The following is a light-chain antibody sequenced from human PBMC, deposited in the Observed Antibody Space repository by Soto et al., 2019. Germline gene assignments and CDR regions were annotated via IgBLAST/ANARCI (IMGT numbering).Light chain of an antibody. CDR3: SSYTSSSTLVV. CDR2: EVS. V-gene: IGLV2-14*01. J-gene: IGLJ2*01. CDR1: ASDVGGNNY. Sequence: QSALLQLAPGPGLLEQWITISCPGTASDVGGNNYVSWSQQHPGKAPKLWIYEVSNRPSGVSNRFSGSKSGNTAPLTISGLQAEDEADYYCSSYTSSSTLVVFGGGTKLTVL.